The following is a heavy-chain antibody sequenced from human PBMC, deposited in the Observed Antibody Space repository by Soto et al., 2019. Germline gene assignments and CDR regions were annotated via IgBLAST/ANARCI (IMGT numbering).Heavy chain of an antibody. CDR3: STSHSPHEYGYGYGLCGAFDI. D-gene: IGHD5-18*01. Sequence: ASVQVSCKASVYTFTGYYMHWVQQAPGQGLEWMGWINPNSGGTNYAQKFQGWVTMTRDTSISTAYMELSRLRSDDTAVYYCSTSHSPHEYGYGYGLCGAFDIGAQGKRVPVS. V-gene: IGHV1-2*04. CDR1: VYTFTGYY. J-gene: IGHJ3*02. CDR2: INPNSGGT.